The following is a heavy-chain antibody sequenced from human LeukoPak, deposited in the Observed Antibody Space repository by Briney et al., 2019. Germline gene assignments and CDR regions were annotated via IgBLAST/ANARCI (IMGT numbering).Heavy chain of an antibody. CDR1: GFTFSSYW. D-gene: IGHD3-16*02. V-gene: IGHV3-74*01. Sequence: GGSLRLSCAASGFTFSSYWMHWVRQAPGKGLVWVSRINSDGSSTSYADSVKGRFTISRDNAKNTLYLQMNSLRAEDTAVYYCARYRESLEAFDIWGQGTMVTVSS. CDR2: INSDGSST. J-gene: IGHJ3*02. CDR3: ARYRESLEAFDI.